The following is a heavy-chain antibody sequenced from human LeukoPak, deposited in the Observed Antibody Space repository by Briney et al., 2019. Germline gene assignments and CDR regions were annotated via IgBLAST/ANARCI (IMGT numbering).Heavy chain of an antibody. Sequence: GGSLRLSCAASGFTFSSYAMSWVRQAPGKGLEWVSYISSSGSTIYYADSVKGRFTISRDNAKNSLYLQMNSLRAEDTAVYYCARGPNYYDSSGKRLVDAFDIWGQGTMVTVSS. CDR3: ARGPNYYDSSGKRLVDAFDI. CDR2: ISSSGSTI. D-gene: IGHD3-22*01. J-gene: IGHJ3*02. CDR1: GFTFSSYA. V-gene: IGHV3-48*04.